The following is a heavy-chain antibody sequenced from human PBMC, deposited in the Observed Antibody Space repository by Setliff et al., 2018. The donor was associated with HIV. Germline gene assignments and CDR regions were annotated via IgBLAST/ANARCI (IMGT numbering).Heavy chain of an antibody. V-gene: IGHV3-30*04. J-gene: IGHJ4*02. CDR3: ARDQYDILTGPSHFDC. CDR1: GVTFSTTA. CDR2: ISYAGSNE. D-gene: IGHD3-9*01. Sequence: PGGSLRLSGAASGVTFSTTAMHWVRQAPGKGLEWVSVISYAGSNEYYGDSVKDRFTISRDNAKNSLYLQMNSLRAEDTAVYYCARDQYDILTGPSHFDCWGQGTLVTVSS.